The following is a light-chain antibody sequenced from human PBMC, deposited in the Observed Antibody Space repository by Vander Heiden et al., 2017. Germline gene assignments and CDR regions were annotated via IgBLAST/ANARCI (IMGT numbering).Light chain of an antibody. Sequence: DIQMTQSPSTPPASVGDRVTITCRASQSISSWLAWYQQKPGKAPKLLIYKASSLESGVPSRFSGSGSGTEFTLTISSLQPDDFATYYCQQYNSYWTFGQGTKVEIK. V-gene: IGKV1-5*03. CDR3: QQYNSYWT. CDR1: QSISSW. J-gene: IGKJ1*01. CDR2: KAS.